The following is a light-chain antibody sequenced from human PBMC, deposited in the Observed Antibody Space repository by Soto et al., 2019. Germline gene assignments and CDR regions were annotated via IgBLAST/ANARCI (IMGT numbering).Light chain of an antibody. Sequence: ENVLTQSPATLSLSPGERATLSCRASQSVSNYLAWYQQRPGQAPRLLIYGASTRATGIPARFSGSGSGTEFTLTISSLQSEDFAVYYCQQYNNWPSTTFGQGTRLEIK. J-gene: IGKJ5*01. V-gene: IGKV3-15*01. CDR3: QQYNNWPSTT. CDR1: QSVSNY. CDR2: GAS.